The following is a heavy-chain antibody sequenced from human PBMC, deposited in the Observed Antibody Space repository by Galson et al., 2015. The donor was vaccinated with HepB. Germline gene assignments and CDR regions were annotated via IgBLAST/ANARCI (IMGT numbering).Heavy chain of an antibody. CDR1: GITFRGPA. CDR2: IRSKANSYAT. D-gene: IGHD4-23*01. CDR3: TRPGYGGKDY. Sequence: SLRLSCAASGITFRGPAMHWVRPASGKGLEWVGRIRSKANSYATAYAASVKGRFTISRDDSKNTAYLQMNSLKTEDTAVYYCTRPGYGGKDYWGQGTLVTVSS. V-gene: IGHV3-73*01. J-gene: IGHJ4*02.